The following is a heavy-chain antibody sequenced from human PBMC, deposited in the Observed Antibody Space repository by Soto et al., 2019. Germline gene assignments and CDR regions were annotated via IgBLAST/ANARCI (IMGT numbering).Heavy chain of an antibody. CDR2: ISYDGSNK. J-gene: IGHJ6*02. Sequence: QVQLVESGGGVVQPGRSLRLSCADSGFTFSSYGMHWVRQAPGKGLEWVAVISYDGSNKYYADSVKGRFTISRDNSKNTLYLQMNSLRAEDTAVYYCAKGGRTYYYYGLDVWGQGTTVTVSS. CDR1: GFTFSSYG. CDR3: AKGGRTYYYYGLDV. V-gene: IGHV3-30*18.